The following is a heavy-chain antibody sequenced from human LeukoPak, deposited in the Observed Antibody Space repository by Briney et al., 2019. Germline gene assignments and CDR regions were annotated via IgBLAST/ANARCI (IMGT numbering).Heavy chain of an antibody. CDR3: ARTRTGVNWFDP. CDR2: INHSGST. V-gene: IGHV4-34*01. D-gene: IGHD1-14*01. J-gene: IGHJ5*02. CDR1: GGSFSGYY. Sequence: PSETLSLTCAVYGGSFSGYYWSWIRQPPGKGLEWIGEINHSGSTNYNPSLKSRVTISVDTSKNQFSLKLGSVTAADTAVYYCARTRTGVNWFDPWGQGTLVTVSS.